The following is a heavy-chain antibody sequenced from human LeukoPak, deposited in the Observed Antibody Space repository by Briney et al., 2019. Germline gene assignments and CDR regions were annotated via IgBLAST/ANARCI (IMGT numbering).Heavy chain of an antibody. CDR1: GYTFTPYS. D-gene: IGHD6-6*01. CDR3: AREQAAGRRSFDY. V-gene: IGHV1-46*01. Sequence: VASVKVSCKASGYTFTPYSMHWVRQAPGQGLEWMGVINPSGGSTNYAQKFQGRVTVTRDTSTSTVYMDLSSLRSEDTAVYYCAREQAAGRRSFDYWGQGTLVTVSS. J-gene: IGHJ4*02. CDR2: INPSGGST.